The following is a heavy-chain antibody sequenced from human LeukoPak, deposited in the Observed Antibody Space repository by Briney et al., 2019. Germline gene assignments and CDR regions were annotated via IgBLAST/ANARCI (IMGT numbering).Heavy chain of an antibody. CDR1: GFTFSSYA. D-gene: IGHD3-22*01. V-gene: IGHV3-30*01. CDR3: ARDASPYSGYFSSGYFGY. CDR2: ISYDGSNK. Sequence: GGSLRLSCAASGFTFSSYAMHWVRQAPGKGLEWVAVISYDGSNKYYADPAKGRFTISRDNSKNTLYLQMNSLRAEDTAVYYCARDASPYSGYFSSGYFGYWGQGTLVTVSS. J-gene: IGHJ4*02.